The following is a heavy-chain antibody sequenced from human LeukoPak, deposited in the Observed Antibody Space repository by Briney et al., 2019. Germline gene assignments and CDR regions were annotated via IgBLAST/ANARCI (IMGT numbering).Heavy chain of an antibody. J-gene: IGHJ4*02. CDR1: GYTFTGYY. D-gene: IGHD3-3*01. CDR2: INPNSGGT. V-gene: IGHV1-2*02. CDR3: ARGGSSGEWFSHLDY. Sequence: ASVKVSCKASGYTFTGYYMHWVRQAPGQGLEWMGWINPNSGGTNYAQTSQGRVTMTRDTSISTAYMELSRLRSDDTAVYYCARGGSSGEWFSHLDYWGQGTLVTVSS.